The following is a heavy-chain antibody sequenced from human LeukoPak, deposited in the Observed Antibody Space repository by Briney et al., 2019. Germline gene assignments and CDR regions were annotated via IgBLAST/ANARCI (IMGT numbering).Heavy chain of an antibody. CDR1: GGSISSYY. Sequence: PSETLSLTCTVSGGSISSYYWIWIRQPAGKGLEWIGRIYTSGSTNYNPSLKSRVTMSADTSKNQFSLKLSSVTAADTAVYYCARTKWELLFNFDYWGQGTLVTVSS. J-gene: IGHJ4*02. D-gene: IGHD1-26*01. CDR2: IYTSGST. CDR3: ARTKWELLFNFDY. V-gene: IGHV4-4*07.